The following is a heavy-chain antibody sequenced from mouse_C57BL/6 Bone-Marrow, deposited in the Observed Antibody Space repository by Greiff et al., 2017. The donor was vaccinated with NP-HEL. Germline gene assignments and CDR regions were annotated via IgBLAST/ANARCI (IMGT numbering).Heavy chain of an antibody. D-gene: IGHD4-1*01. CDR1: GYTFTSYW. J-gene: IGHJ3*01. CDR2: INPSSGYT. V-gene: IGHV1-7*01. CDR3: ASRNWDAGWFAY. Sequence: VKLQESGAELAKPGASVKLSCKASGYTFTSYWMHWVKQRPGQGLEWIGYINPSSGYTKYNQKFKDKVTLTADKSSSTAYMQLSSLTYEDSAVYYCASRNWDAGWFAYWGQGTLVTVSA.